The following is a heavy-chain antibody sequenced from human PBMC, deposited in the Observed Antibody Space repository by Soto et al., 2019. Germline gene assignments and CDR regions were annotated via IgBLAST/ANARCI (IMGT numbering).Heavy chain of an antibody. CDR3: AKGGADSGLNWFDP. J-gene: IGHJ5*02. D-gene: IGHD6-19*01. V-gene: IGHV3-23*01. CDR1: GFTFSTYA. CDR2: ISGSGGTT. Sequence: EVQLLESGGDLVRPGGSLRLSCAASGFTFSTYAMSWVRQAPGKGLEWVSAISGSGGTTYDGDSAKGRFTISRDNSKNPLYLQMNSLRAEDTAVYYCAKGGADSGLNWFDPWGQGTLVTVSS.